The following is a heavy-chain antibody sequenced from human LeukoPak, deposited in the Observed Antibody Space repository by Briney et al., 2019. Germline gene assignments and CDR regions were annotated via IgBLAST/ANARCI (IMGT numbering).Heavy chain of an antibody. CDR1: GGSISSSSYY. CDR2: IYYSGST. CDR3: ARGKQWGTYYFDY. J-gene: IGHJ4*02. D-gene: IGHD6-19*01. V-gene: IGHV4-39*07. Sequence: SETLSLTCSVSGGSISSSSYYWGWIRQPPGKGLEWIGSIYYSGSTYYNPSLKSRVTISVDTSKNQFSLKLSSVTAADTAVYYCARGKQWGTYYFDYWGQGTLVTVSS.